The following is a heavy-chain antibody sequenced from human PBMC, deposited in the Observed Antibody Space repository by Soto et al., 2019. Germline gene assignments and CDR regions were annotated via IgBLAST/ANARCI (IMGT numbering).Heavy chain of an antibody. Sequence: QLQLQESGPGLVKPSETLSLTCTVSGGSISSSSYYWGWIRQPPGKGLEWIGSIYYSGSTYYNPSLKSRVTISVDTSKNQFSLKLSSVTAADTAVYYCARHVSTVVTTDYFDYWGQGTLVTVSS. V-gene: IGHV4-39*01. CDR3: ARHVSTVVTTDYFDY. J-gene: IGHJ4*02. CDR2: IYYSGST. CDR1: GGSISSSSYY. D-gene: IGHD4-17*01.